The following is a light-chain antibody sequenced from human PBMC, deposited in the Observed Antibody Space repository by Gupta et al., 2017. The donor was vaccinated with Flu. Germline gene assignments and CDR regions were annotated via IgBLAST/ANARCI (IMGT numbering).Light chain of an antibody. CDR1: SSNIGNNY. Sequence: QSVLTQPPSVSAAPGQTFTISCSGSSSNIGNNYVSWYQQLPGTAPKLLIYDNNKRPQGMPDRFAGSKSGTSATMGITGLQTGDEADYYCGKWERSLSAGEWVFDGGTKLTVL. V-gene: IGLV1-51*01. J-gene: IGLJ3*02. CDR2: DNN. CDR3: GKWERSLSAGEWV.